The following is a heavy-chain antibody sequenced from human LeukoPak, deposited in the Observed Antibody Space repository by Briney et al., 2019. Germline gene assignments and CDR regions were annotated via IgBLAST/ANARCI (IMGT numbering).Heavy chain of an antibody. D-gene: IGHD3-3*01. CDR1: GFTFSSYS. J-gene: IGHJ4*02. Sequence: GGSLRLSCAASGFTFSSYSMNWVRQAPGKGLEWVSSISSSSSYIYYADSVKGRFTISRDTSRNSLYLQMNSLRAEDTAIYYCAKAFYEFDGSGYLTFDYWGQGALVTVSS. V-gene: IGHV3-21*04. CDR3: AKAFYEFDGSGYLTFDY. CDR2: ISSSSSYI.